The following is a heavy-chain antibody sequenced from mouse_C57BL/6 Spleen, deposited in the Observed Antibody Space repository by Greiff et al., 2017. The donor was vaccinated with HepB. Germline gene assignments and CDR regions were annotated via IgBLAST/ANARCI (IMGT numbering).Heavy chain of an antibody. CDR3: ARLPLYDGTEGY. J-gene: IGHJ2*01. Sequence: QVQLKQSGPELVKPGASVKISCKASGYAFSSSWMNWVKQRPGKGLEWIGRIYPGDGDTNYNGKFKGKATLTADKSSSTAYMQLSSLTSEDSAVYFCARLPLYDGTEGYWGQGTTLTVSS. V-gene: IGHV1-82*01. CDR1: GYAFSSSW. D-gene: IGHD2-3*01. CDR2: IYPGDGDT.